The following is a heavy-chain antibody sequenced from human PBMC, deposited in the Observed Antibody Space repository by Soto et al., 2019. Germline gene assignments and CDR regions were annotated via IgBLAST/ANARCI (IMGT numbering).Heavy chain of an antibody. CDR1: GFSLTTSGVG. D-gene: IGHD3-3*01. J-gene: IGHJ4*02. CDR3: AHRVLRTVFGLVTTTAIYFDF. Sequence: QITLNESGPTVVRPTETLTLTCRFSGFSLTTSGVGVGWIRQSPGKAPEWLALIYWDDDKRYSASLKSRLTITKDTSTNQVVLTVSDLDPTDTATYYCAHRVLRTVFGLVTTTAIYFDFWGQGTPFAVSS. CDR2: IYWDDDK. V-gene: IGHV2-5*02.